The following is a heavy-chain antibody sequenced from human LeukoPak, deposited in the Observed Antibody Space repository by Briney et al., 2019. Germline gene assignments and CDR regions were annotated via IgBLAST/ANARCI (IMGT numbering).Heavy chain of an antibody. V-gene: IGHV3-13*01. J-gene: IGHJ6*03. CDR3: ARGRGSRTYYYYYMDV. D-gene: IGHD3-16*01. Sequence: TGGSLRLSCAASGFTLSSYDMHWVRQATGKGLEWVSAIGTAGDTYYPGSVKGRFTISRENAKNSLYLQMNSLRAGDTAVYYCARGRGSRTYYYYYMDVWGKGTTVTVSS. CDR2: IGTAGDT. CDR1: GFTLSSYD.